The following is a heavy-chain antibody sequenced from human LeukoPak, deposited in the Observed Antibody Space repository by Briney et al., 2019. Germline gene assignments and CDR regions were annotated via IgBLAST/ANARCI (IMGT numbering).Heavy chain of an antibody. J-gene: IGHJ3*02. V-gene: IGHV4-38-2*02. Sequence: SETLSLTCTVSGYSISSGYYWGWIRQPPGKGLEWIGSIYHSGSTYYNPSLKSRVTISVDTSKNQFSLKLSSVTAADTAVYYCASSASGSYHDAFDIWGQGTMVTVSS. CDR3: ASSASGSYHDAFDI. CDR1: GYSISSGYY. D-gene: IGHD1-26*01. CDR2: IYHSGST.